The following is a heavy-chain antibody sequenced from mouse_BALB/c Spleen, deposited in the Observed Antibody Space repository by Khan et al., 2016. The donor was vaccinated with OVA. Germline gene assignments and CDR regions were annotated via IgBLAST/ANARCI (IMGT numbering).Heavy chain of an antibody. CDR3: ARVGNDWYFDV. CDR1: GYTFTNYG. D-gene: IGHD2-1*01. CDR2: ITTYTGEP. V-gene: IGHV9-3-1*01. J-gene: IGHJ1*01. Sequence: QIQLVQSGPELKKPGETVKISCKASGYTFTNYGMTWVKQAPGKGLKWMGWITTYTGEPTYADDFKGRFAFSLETSATTASLQINNLKNEDTATYFCARVGNDWYFDVWGAGTTVTVSS.